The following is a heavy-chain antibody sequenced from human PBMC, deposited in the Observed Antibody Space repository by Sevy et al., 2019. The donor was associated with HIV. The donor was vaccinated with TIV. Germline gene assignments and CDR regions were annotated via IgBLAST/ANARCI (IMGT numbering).Heavy chain of an antibody. J-gene: IGHJ1*01. CDR3: AKKRKSTLGATAGYFQH. CDR2: ISGSGGST. V-gene: IGHV3-23*01. D-gene: IGHD1-26*01. Sequence: GGSLRLSCAASGFTFSSYAMSWVRQAPGKGLEWVSAISGSGGSTYYADSVKGRFTISRDNSNNTLYLQMNSLRAEDTAVYYCAKKRKSTLGATAGYFQHWGQGTLVTVSS. CDR1: GFTFSSYA.